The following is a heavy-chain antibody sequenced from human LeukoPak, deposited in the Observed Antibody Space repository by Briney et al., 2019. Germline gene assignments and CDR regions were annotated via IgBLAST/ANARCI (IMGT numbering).Heavy chain of an antibody. CDR3: ARGTDGMATVSDY. J-gene: IGHJ4*02. Sequence: SETLSLTCAVYGGSFSGHFRSWIRQTPEKGLQWIGEINHSETTSYNPSLKSRVSISADVSKNQFSLKLNSVTAADTALYYCARGTDGMATVSDYWGQGTLVTVSS. CDR1: GGSFSGHF. D-gene: IGHD5-24*01. CDR2: INHSETT. V-gene: IGHV4-34*01.